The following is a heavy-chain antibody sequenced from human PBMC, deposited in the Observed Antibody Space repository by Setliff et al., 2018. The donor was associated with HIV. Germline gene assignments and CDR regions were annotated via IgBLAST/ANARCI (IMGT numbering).Heavy chain of an antibody. CDR1: GYAFTGYY. Sequence: ASVKVSCKASGYAFTGYYLHWVRQAPGQGLEWMGWINPSDGGAKYAHNFEGRVTMTRDTSISTAYMELSRLRSDDTAVYYCARGRFRAVAGTGGRGWFDPWGQGTLVTVSS. CDR2: INPSDGGA. J-gene: IGHJ5*02. V-gene: IGHV1-2*02. CDR3: ARGRFRAVAGTGGRGWFDP. D-gene: IGHD6-19*01.